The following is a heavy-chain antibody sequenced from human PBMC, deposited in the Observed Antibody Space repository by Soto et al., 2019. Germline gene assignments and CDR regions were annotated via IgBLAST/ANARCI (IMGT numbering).Heavy chain of an antibody. J-gene: IGHJ6*02. D-gene: IGHD3-22*01. V-gene: IGHV3-23*01. Sequence: PGGSLRLSCAASGFTFSNYAMSWVRQAPGKGLEWVSAIGGGGVPTYHADSVKGRFTISRDNSKNTLYLQMNSLKTEDTAVYYCTTGIVVVIPSGMDVWGQGTTVTVSS. CDR1: GFTFSNYA. CDR2: IGGGGVPT. CDR3: TTGIVVVIPSGMDV.